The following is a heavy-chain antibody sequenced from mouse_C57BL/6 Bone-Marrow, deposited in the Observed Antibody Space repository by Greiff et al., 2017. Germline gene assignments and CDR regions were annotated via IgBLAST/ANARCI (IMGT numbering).Heavy chain of an antibody. D-gene: IGHD4-1*02. J-gene: IGHJ4*01. Sequence: EVQLVESGGGLVQPKGSLKLSCAASGFSFNTYAMNWVRQAPGKGLEWVARIRSKSNNYATYYADSGKDRFTISRDDSESVLYLQMNNLKTEDTAMYYCVRHPTGTGAMDYWGQGTSVTVSS. CDR2: IRSKSNNYAT. CDR1: GFSFNTYA. CDR3: VRHPTGTGAMDY. V-gene: IGHV10-1*01.